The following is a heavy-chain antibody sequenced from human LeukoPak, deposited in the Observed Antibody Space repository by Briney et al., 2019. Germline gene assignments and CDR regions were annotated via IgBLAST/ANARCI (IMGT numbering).Heavy chain of an antibody. V-gene: IGHV4-4*09. J-gene: IGHJ6*03. CDR3: ARMNYYYYYMDV. Sequence: SETLSLTCTVSGGSISSYYWSWIRHPPGKGLEWIGYIYTSGSTNYNPSLKSRVTISVDTSKNQFSLKLSPVTAADTAVYYCARMNYYYYYMDVWGKGTTVTVSS. CDR1: GGSISSYY. CDR2: IYTSGST.